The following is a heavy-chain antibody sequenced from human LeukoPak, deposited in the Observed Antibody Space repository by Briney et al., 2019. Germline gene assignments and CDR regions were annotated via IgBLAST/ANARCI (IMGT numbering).Heavy chain of an antibody. D-gene: IGHD3-10*01. Sequence: PGGSLRLSCAASGFTFSSYAMSWVRQAPGKGLEWVSAISGSGGSTYYADSVKGRFTISGDNSKNTLYLQMNSLRAEDTAVYYCAKDDYGSGSYPSHPYYFDYWGQGTLVTVSS. CDR2: ISGSGGST. V-gene: IGHV3-23*01. J-gene: IGHJ4*02. CDR3: AKDDYGSGSYPSHPYYFDY. CDR1: GFTFSSYA.